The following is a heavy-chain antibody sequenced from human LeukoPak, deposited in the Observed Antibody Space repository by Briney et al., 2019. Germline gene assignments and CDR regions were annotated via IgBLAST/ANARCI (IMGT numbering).Heavy chain of an antibody. J-gene: IGHJ4*02. CDR3: ARAQDRAFAY. CDR1: GDSVSSNSAA. CDR2: TYYRSKWYN. V-gene: IGHV6-1*01. Sequence: SQTLSLTCAISGDSVSSNSAAWNWIRQSPSRGLEWLGRTYYRSKWYNDYAISMKSRITINPDTSQNQFSLQLISVTPEDTAVYYCARAQDRAFAYWGQGTLVTVSS.